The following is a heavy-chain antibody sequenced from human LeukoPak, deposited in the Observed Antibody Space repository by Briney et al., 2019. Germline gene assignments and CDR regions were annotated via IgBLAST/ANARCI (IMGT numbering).Heavy chain of an antibody. CDR3: ARQSSSSSTFYYYYYYMDV. J-gene: IGHJ6*03. V-gene: IGHV4-34*01. D-gene: IGHD6-6*01. CDR1: GGSFSGYY. CDR2: INHSGST. Sequence: TSETLSLTCAVYGGSFSGYYWSWIRQPPGKGLEWIGEINHSGSTNYNPSLKSRGTISVDTSKNQFSLKLSSVTAADTAVYYCARQSSSSSTFYYYYYYMDVWGKGTTVTVSS.